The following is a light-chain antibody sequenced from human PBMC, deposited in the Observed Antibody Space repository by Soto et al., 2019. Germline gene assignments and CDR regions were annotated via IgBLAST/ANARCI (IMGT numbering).Light chain of an antibody. CDR2: EVS. J-gene: IGLJ1*01. V-gene: IGLV2-14*01. CDR1: SSDVGGYNY. CDR3: SSYTSSSTLYV. Sequence: QSALTQPASVSGSPGQWITFSCTGTSSDVGGYNYVSWYQQHPGKAPKLMIYEVSNRPSGVSNRFSGSKSGNTASLTISGLQAEDEADYYCSSYTSSSTLYVFGTGTKLTVL.